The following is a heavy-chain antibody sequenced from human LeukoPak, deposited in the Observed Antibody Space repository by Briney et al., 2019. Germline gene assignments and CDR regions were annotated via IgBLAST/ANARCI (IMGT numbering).Heavy chain of an antibody. J-gene: IGHJ4*02. CDR2: INHSGST. CDR1: GGSFCGYY. Sequence: SETLSLTCAVYGGSFCGYYWSWIRQPPGKGLEWIGEINHSGSTNYNPSLKSRVAISVDTSKNQFSLKLTSVTAADTAVYYCARVKVVGAPDYWGQGTLVTVSS. CDR3: ARVKVVGAPDY. V-gene: IGHV4-34*01. D-gene: IGHD1-26*01.